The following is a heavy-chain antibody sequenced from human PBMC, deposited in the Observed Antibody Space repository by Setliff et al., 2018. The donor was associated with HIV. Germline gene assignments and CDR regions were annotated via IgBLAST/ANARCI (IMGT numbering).Heavy chain of an antibody. V-gene: IGHV1-18*01. CDR2: ISPYNGNT. CDR3: ARARGAIDLYCYMDV. CDR1: GYSFTSWG. J-gene: IGHJ6*03. Sequence: ASVKVSCKASGYSFTSWGISWVRQAPGQRLEWMGWISPYNGNTKYIESLQGRVSMTTDTSTSTAYMEVRSLRSDDTAIYYCARARGAIDLYCYMDVWGKGTTVTVSS. D-gene: IGHD3-9*01.